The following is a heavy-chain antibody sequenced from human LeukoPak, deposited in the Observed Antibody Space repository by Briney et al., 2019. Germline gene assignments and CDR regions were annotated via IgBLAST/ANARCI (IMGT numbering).Heavy chain of an antibody. Sequence: PSETLSLTCTVSGGSISSYYWSWIRQPPGKGLEWIGYIYHSGSTYYNPSLKSRVTISVDRSKNQFSLKLSSVTAADTAVYYCARGLPFHFDYWGQGTLVTVSS. V-gene: IGHV4-59*12. CDR1: GGSISSYY. CDR3: ARGLPFHFDY. J-gene: IGHJ4*02. CDR2: IYHSGST. D-gene: IGHD4-11*01.